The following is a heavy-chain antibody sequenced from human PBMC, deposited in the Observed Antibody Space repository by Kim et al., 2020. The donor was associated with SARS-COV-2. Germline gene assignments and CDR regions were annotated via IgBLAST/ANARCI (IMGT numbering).Heavy chain of an antibody. CDR2: ISYDGSSK. CDR3: AKDVVKYYYDSGRSEYYGMDV. D-gene: IGHD3-10*01. V-gene: IGHV3-30*18. Sequence: GGSLRLSCAASGFTFSSYAIQWVRQAPGKGLEWVTIISYDGSSKYYADSVKGRFTISRDNSENTVYLQMESLRPEDTAVYYCAKDVVKYYYDSGRSEYYGMDVWGQGTTVTVSS. CDR1: GFTFSSYA. J-gene: IGHJ6*02.